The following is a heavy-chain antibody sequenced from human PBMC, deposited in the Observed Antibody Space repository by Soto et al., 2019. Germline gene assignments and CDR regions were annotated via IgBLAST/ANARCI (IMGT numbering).Heavy chain of an antibody. Sequence: QLHLVQSGAVVKKPGASVTVSCSASGYPVTAYYMHWVRQAPGRGLEWMGGINPATGAAKYTQTSQGRVTMTRDTSTSTVFMEPSGLTSEDTAVFYCARGGGVGVAGSAAFDMWGQGTLVTVSS. D-gene: IGHD3-3*01. CDR3: ARGGGVGVAGSAAFDM. CDR1: GYPVTAYY. CDR2: INPATGAA. J-gene: IGHJ3*02. V-gene: IGHV1-2*02.